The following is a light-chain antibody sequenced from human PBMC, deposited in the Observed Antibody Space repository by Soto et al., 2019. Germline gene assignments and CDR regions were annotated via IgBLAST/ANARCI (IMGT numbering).Light chain of an antibody. CDR3: SSFTSRFTFV. Sequence: QSALTQPASVSGSPGQSITISCSGTSSTVGIHNLVSWYQQHPGKAPKLMIFEVNKRPSGVSNRFSGSKSGNTASLTISGLQAEDEADYYCSSFTSRFTFVFGTGTKLTVL. J-gene: IGLJ1*01. CDR1: SSTVGIHNL. CDR2: EVN. V-gene: IGLV2-14*02.